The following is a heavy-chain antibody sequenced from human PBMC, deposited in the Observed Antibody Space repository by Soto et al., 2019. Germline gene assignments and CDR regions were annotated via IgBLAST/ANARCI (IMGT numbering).Heavy chain of an antibody. CDR2: IYYSGSA. D-gene: IGHD1-26*01. J-gene: IGHJ5*02. CDR3: VKGGTSKFDP. CDR1: GGSISNYY. V-gene: IGHV4-59*01. Sequence: PSETLSLTCTFSGGSISNYYLSWIRQPPGKGLEWMGYIYYSGSANYNPSLKSRVTISVDTSKDQFSLKLRSVTAADTAVYYCVKGGTSKFDPWGQGALVTVSS.